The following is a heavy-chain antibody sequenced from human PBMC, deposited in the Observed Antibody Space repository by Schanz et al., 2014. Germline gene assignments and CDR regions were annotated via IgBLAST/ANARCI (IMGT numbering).Heavy chain of an antibody. V-gene: IGHV4-39*01. CDR3: ARPGGSSWSFAY. CDR1: DGSISSSSYY. CDR2: IYQSGTT. Sequence: QVQLQESGPGLVKPSENLSLTCTVSDGSISSSSYYWGWIRQPPGKGLEWIGSIYQSGTTYYSPSHKSRAPISVDTPKNQYPLNLSSVTAADTAVYYCARPGGSSWSFAYWGLGRLVIVSS. J-gene: IGHJ4*02. D-gene: IGHD6-13*01.